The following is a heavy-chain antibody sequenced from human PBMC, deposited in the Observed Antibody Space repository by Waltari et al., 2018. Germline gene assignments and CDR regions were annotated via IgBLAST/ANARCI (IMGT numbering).Heavy chain of an antibody. CDR2: ISYDGSNK. J-gene: IGHJ6*02. CDR1: GFTFSSYA. D-gene: IGHD4-17*01. Sequence: QVQLVESGGGVVQPGRSLRLSCAASGFTFSSYAMHWVRQAPGKGLEWVAVISYDGSNKYYADSVKGRFTISRDNSKNTLYLQMNSLRAEDTAVYYCASNIDGDYGYGMDVWGQGP. V-gene: IGHV3-30-3*01. CDR3: ASNIDGDYGYGMDV.